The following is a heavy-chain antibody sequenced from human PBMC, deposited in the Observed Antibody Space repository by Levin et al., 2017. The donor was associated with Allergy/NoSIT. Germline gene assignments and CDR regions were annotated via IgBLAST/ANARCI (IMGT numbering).Heavy chain of an antibody. CDR1: GFTFSSYT. Sequence: LSLTCAASGFTFSSYTMSWVRQAPGKGLEWVSAISGSTGSTYYADSVKGRFTISRDNSMNTLYLQMNSLRAEDTAVYYCAKGYSSGALWYFDYWGQGTLVTVSS. CDR3: AKGYSSGALWYFDY. V-gene: IGHV3-23*01. D-gene: IGHD6-19*01. J-gene: IGHJ4*02. CDR2: ISGSTGST.